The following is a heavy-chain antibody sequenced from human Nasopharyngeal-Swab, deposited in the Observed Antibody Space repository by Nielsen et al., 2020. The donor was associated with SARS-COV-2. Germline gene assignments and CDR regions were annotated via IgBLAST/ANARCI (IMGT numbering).Heavy chain of an antibody. CDR1: GGSISGYY. Sequence: SETLSLTCTVSGGSISGYYWNWSRQAPGKRLEWIGEINHNGRNNYNPSLKSRIAMLVDTSNNQVSLKVSSVSAGDTAVYYCARAGRVGDAYTRLDLWGQVATFSVSS. J-gene: IGHJ6*02. CDR3: ARAGRVGDAYTRLDL. CDR2: INHNGRN. D-gene: IGHD5-24*01. V-gene: IGHV4-34*01.